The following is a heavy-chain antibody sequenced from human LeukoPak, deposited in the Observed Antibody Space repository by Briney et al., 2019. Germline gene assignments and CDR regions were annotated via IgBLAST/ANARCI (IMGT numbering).Heavy chain of an antibody. D-gene: IGHD6-6*01. CDR2: ISSSSSTI. Sequence: HPGGSLRLSCAASGFTFSSYSMNWVRQAPGKGLEWVSYISSSSSTIYYADSVKGRFTISRDNAKNSLYLQMNSLRAEDTAVYYCARDLPGKYSSRGHWFDPWGQGTLVTVSS. CDR1: GFTFSSYS. CDR3: ARDLPGKYSSRGHWFDP. J-gene: IGHJ5*02. V-gene: IGHV3-48*04.